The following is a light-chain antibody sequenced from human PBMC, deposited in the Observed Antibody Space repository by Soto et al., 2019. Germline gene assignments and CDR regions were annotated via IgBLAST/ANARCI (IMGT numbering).Light chain of an antibody. CDR1: QSIYSS. Sequence: DIQMTQSPSSLSASVGDRVTITCWASQSIYSSLNWYHQKPGKAPKLLIYAASNLQSGVPSRFSGSGSGTDFTLSISSLQPEDFATYHCQQSYSAPYTFGQGTKLEI. J-gene: IGKJ2*01. CDR3: QQSYSAPYT. CDR2: AAS. V-gene: IGKV1-39*01.